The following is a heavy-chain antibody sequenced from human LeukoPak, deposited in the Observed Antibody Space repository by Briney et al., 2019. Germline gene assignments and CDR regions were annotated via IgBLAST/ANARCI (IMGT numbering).Heavy chain of an antibody. Sequence: GASVKVSCKASGYTFTSYYMHWVRQAPGQGLEWMGIINPSGGSTSYAQKFQGRVTMTRDTSISTAYMELSRLRSDDTAVYYCARDVFGGYSYGYFFGDFDYWGQGTLVTVSS. CDR3: ARDVFGGYSYGYFFGDFDY. D-gene: IGHD5-18*01. CDR2: INPSGGST. J-gene: IGHJ4*02. CDR1: GYTFTSYY. V-gene: IGHV1-46*01.